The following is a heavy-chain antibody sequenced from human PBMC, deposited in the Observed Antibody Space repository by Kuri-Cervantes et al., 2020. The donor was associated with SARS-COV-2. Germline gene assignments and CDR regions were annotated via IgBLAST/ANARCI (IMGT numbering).Heavy chain of an antibody. V-gene: IGHV3-21*01. J-gene: IGHJ6*03. CDR3: ARGHLAGGYYYYYMDV. CDR2: ISSSSSYI. CDR1: GFTFSSYS. D-gene: IGHD6-19*01. Sequence: GGSLRLSCAASGFTFSSYSMNWVRQAPGKGLEWVSSISSSSSYIYYAGSVKGRFTISRDNAKNSLYLQMNSLRAEDTAVYYCARGHLAGGYYYYYMDVWGKGTTVTVSS.